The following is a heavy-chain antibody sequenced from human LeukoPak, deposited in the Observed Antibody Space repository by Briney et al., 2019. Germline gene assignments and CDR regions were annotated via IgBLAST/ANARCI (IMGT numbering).Heavy chain of an antibody. V-gene: IGHV4-4*07. J-gene: IGHJ4*02. Sequence: GSPSLTCGVSVDSMTTSDWSTSREPAGQGLRWVGQVFTSGTTAYSASLKSRLTISLDKSNNHVSRKLLPVTAADTAVYYCARHTPTGWYYFDSWGQGALVIVSS. D-gene: IGHD6-19*01. CDR3: ARHTPTGWYYFDS. CDR2: VFTSGTT. CDR1: VDSMTTSD.